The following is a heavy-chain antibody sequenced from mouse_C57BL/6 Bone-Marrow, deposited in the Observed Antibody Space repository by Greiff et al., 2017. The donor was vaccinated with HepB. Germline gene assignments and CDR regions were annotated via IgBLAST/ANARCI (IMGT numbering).Heavy chain of an antibody. D-gene: IGHD2-5*01. V-gene: IGHV1-64*01. Sequence: VQLQQPGAELVKPGASVKLSCKASGYTFTSYWMHWVKQRPGQGLEWIGMIHPNSGSTNYNEKFKSKATLTVDKSSSTAYMQLSSLTSEDSAVYYCARSSYSNYGLWFAYWGQGTLVTVSA. CDR2: IHPNSGST. J-gene: IGHJ3*01. CDR1: GYTFTSYW. CDR3: ARSSYSNYGLWFAY.